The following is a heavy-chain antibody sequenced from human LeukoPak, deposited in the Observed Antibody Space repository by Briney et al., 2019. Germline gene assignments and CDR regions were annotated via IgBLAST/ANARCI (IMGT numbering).Heavy chain of an antibody. Sequence: GGSLRLSCEASGFPFSDYAMTWVRQAPGKGLEWVSSIKGSGGGSSYADSVKGRFTMTRDNSKSTLYLQMNSLRAGDTAVYFCGRAPNGDYVGAFEFWGQGTLVTVSS. CDR1: GFPFSDYA. D-gene: IGHD4-17*01. CDR2: IKGSGGGS. CDR3: GRAPNGDYVGAFEF. V-gene: IGHV3-23*01. J-gene: IGHJ3*01.